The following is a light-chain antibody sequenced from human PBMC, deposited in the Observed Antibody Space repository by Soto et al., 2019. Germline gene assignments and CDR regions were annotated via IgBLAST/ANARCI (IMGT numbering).Light chain of an antibody. Sequence: EIVLTQSPGTLSLSPGERATLSCRASQSVSSSYLAWYQQKPGQAPRLLIYGASSRATGIPDRFSGSGSGTDFTLTISRLEPEDFAVYYCQQSGSSRMGFTFGPGTKVDIK. CDR2: GAS. V-gene: IGKV3-20*01. CDR3: QQSGSSRMGFT. CDR1: QSVSSSY. J-gene: IGKJ3*01.